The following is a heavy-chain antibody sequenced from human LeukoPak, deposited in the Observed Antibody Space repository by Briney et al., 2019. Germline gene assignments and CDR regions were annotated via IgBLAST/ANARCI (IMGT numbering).Heavy chain of an antibody. V-gene: IGHV4-39*01. CDR3: ARPHGYSSGWFTY. CDR2: IYYSGST. J-gene: IGHJ4*02. D-gene: IGHD6-19*01. Sequence: WVRQAPGKGLEWIGSIYYSGSTYYNPSLKSRVTISVDTSKNQFSLKLSSVTAADTAVYYCARPHGYSSGWFTYWGQGTLVTVSS.